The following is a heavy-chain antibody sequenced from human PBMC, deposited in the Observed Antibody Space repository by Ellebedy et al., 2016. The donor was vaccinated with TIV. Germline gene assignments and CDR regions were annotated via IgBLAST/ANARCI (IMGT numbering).Heavy chain of an antibody. CDR2: ISSSSTTI. Sequence: PGGSLRLSCAASGFTFSSYSMNWVRQAPGKGLEWVSYISSSSTTIYYADSVKGRFTISRDNAKNSLYLQMNSLRDEDTAVYYCARDHPYYDILTGYYKSTKALIRGAFDIWGQGTMVTVSS. CDR3: ARDHPYYDILTGYYKSTKALIRGAFDI. J-gene: IGHJ3*02. D-gene: IGHD3-9*01. V-gene: IGHV3-48*02. CDR1: GFTFSSYS.